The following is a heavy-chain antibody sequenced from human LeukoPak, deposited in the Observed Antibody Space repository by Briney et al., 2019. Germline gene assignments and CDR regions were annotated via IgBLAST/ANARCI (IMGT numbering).Heavy chain of an antibody. CDR3: ARGDLVGASRLNY. CDR1: GFTFSSYA. Sequence: PGGSLRLSCAASGFTFSSYAMHWVRQAPGKGLEWVAVISYDGSNKYYADSVKGRFTISRDNSKNTLYLQMNSLRAEDTAVYYCARGDLVGASRLNYWGQGTLVTVSS. J-gene: IGHJ4*02. V-gene: IGHV3-30-3*01. CDR2: ISYDGSNK. D-gene: IGHD1-26*01.